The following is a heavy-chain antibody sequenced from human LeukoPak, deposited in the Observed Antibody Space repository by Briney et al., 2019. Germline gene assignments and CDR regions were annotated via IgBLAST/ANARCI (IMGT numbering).Heavy chain of an antibody. D-gene: IGHD1-7*01. CDR2: VYYRGNT. Sequence: SETLSLTCAVYIESFSGYHWNWIRQPPGKGLEWIGSVYYRGNTYYNPSLKSRVTTSVDTSKNQFSLKVSSMTAADTAVYYCARGDWKYGDFDRWGQGTLVTVSS. CDR3: ARGDWKYGDFDR. J-gene: IGHJ4*02. V-gene: IGHV4-34*01. CDR1: IESFSGYH.